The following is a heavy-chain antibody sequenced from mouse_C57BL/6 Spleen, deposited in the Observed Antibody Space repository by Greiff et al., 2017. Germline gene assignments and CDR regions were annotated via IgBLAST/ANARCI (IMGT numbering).Heavy chain of an antibody. J-gene: IGHJ3*01. D-gene: IGHD4-1*01. CDR1: GFTFSSYA. V-gene: IGHV5-9-1*02. CDR2: ISSGGDYI. CDR3: TRDGELGRAGFFAY. Sequence: EEKVEESGEGLVKPGGSLKLSCAASGFTFSSYAMSWVRQTPEKRLEWVAYISSGGDYIYYADTVKGRFTISRDNARNTLYLQMSSLKSEDTAMYYCTRDGELGRAGFFAYWGQGTLVTVSA.